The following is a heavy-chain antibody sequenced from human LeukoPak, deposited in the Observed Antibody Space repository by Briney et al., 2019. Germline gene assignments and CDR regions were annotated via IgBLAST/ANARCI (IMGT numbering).Heavy chain of an antibody. D-gene: IGHD3-22*01. CDR3: ARVRGSMDYYDSSGYRPHTDWYFDL. J-gene: IGHJ2*01. Sequence: GGSLRLSCAASGFTLSSYAMSWVRQAPGKGLEWVSATSSSDAGTYYAESVRGRFTISRDNSKNTLFLQMNSLRAEDAAVYYCARVRGSMDYYDSSGYRPHTDWYFDLWGRGTLVTVSS. CDR2: TSSSDAGT. V-gene: IGHV3-23*01. CDR1: GFTLSSYA.